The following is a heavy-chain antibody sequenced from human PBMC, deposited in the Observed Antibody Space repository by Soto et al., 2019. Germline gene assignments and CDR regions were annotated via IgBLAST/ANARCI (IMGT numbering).Heavy chain of an antibody. CDR3: AKIMAANWSWFDS. D-gene: IGHD2-8*01. J-gene: IGHJ5*01. CDR1: GFTFTSYA. Sequence: QVQLVESGGGAVQPGGSLRLSCAASGFTFTSYAMHWVRQAPGKGLEWVAIISYDAIHKFYADSVKGRFTISRDNSQNTVYLQMDSLRTEDTAVYYCAKIMAANWSWFDSWGQGTLVTVSS. CDR2: ISYDAIHK. V-gene: IGHV3-30-3*02.